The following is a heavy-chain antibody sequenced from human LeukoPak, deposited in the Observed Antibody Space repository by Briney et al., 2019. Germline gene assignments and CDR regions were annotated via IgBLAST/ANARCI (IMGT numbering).Heavy chain of an antibody. CDR2: FVPEDGET. Sequence: ASAKVSSKVSGYTLTELSMHWGLQAPGEGVGWRGGFVPEDGETIYAQKFQGRVTMTEDTSTDTAYMELSSLRSEDTAVYYCATSVCSGGSCYSSPLAYWGQGTPVTVSS. D-gene: IGHD2-15*01. J-gene: IGHJ4*02. CDR3: ATSVCSGGSCYSSPLAY. V-gene: IGHV1-24*01. CDR1: GYTLTELS.